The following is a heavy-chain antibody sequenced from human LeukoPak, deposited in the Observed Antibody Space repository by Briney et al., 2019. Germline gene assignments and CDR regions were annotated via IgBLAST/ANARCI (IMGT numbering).Heavy chain of an antibody. V-gene: IGHV4-59*02. Sequence: SETLSLTCTVSGGSVSGYHWSWIRQSPEKGLEWIAYMYYGGTSSYNPSLKTRVTMSVDTPKNQFSLNLRSVTAADTAVYYCARGGSGWFYFDYWGQGTLVTVSS. J-gene: IGHJ4*02. CDR2: MYYGGTS. CDR1: GGSVSGYH. CDR3: ARGGSGWFYFDY. D-gene: IGHD6-19*01.